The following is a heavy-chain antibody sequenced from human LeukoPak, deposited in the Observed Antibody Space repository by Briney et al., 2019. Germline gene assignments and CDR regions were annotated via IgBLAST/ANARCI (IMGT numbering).Heavy chain of an antibody. J-gene: IGHJ6*02. V-gene: IGHV3-11*01. CDR2: ISSSGSTI. CDR1: GFTFSDYY. D-gene: IGHD6-13*01. CDR3: AREGYSSSWYGLSYYYYYYGMDV. Sequence: SGGSLRLSCAASGFTFSDYYMSWIRQAPGKGLEWVSYISSSGSTIYYADSVKGRFTISRDNAENSLYLQMNSLRAEDTAVYYCAREGYSSSWYGLSYYYYYYGMDVWGQGTTVTVSS.